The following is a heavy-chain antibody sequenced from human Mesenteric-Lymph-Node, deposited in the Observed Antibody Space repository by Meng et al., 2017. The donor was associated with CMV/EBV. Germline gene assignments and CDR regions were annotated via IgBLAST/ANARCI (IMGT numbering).Heavy chain of an antibody. J-gene: IGHJ4*02. CDR3: ARMDGSGSHDYFDY. CDR2: IRYDGSNK. CDR1: GFTFSSYG. Sequence: GGSLRLSCAASGFTFSSYGMHWVRQAPGKGLEWVAFIRYDGSNKYYTESVKGRFTISRDNGKNTVHLQVNSLRAEDTAVYYCARMDGSGSHDYFDYWGQGTLVTVSS. D-gene: IGHD3-10*01. V-gene: IGHV3-33*01.